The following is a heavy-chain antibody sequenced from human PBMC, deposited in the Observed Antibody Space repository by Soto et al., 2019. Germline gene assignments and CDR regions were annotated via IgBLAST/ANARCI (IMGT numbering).Heavy chain of an antibody. Sequence: SETLSLTSTVSGGSISSGGYYWSWIRQHPGKGLEWIGYIYYSGSTYYNPSLKSRVTISVDTSKNQFSLKLSSVTAADTAVYYCARDSSNYDFWSGYHYGMDVWGQVTTFTVS. D-gene: IGHD3-3*01. V-gene: IGHV4-31*03. CDR3: ARDSSNYDFWSGYHYGMDV. J-gene: IGHJ6*02. CDR1: GGSISSGGYY. CDR2: IYYSGST.